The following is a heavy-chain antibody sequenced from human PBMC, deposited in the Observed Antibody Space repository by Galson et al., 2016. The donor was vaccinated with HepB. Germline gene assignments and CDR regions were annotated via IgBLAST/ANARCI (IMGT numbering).Heavy chain of an antibody. CDR2: ISHDGNNK. Sequence: SLRLSCAASGFTFSSYGIHWVRQAPGKGLEWVAVISHDGNNKFYADSVKGRFTISRDNSKNTLFLQLNSLRAEDTAVYYYAKDPYAVVRRPEYFQHWGQGTLVTVSS. CDR1: GFTFSSYG. V-gene: IGHV3-30*18. D-gene: IGHD2-2*01. CDR3: AKDPYAVVRRPEYFQH. J-gene: IGHJ1*01.